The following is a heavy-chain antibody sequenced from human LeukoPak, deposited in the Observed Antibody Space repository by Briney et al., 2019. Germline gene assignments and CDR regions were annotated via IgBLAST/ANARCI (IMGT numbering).Heavy chain of an antibody. CDR2: ISSITSSYI. CDR1: GFTFITYS. Sequence: PGGSLRLSCAASGFTFITYSMTWVRQAPGKGLEWVSSISSITSSYIHYADSVKGRFTISRDNVKNSLYLQMNSLRAEDTAVYYCARDGRGGGYPGYYYYYMDVWGKGTTVTVSS. CDR3: ARDGRGGGYPGYYYYYMDV. V-gene: IGHV3-21*01. J-gene: IGHJ6*03. D-gene: IGHD3-10*01.